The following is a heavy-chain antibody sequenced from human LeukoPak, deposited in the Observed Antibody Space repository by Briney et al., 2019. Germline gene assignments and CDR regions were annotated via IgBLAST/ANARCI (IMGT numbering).Heavy chain of an antibody. Sequence: VKVSCKASGGTFSSYAISWVRQAPGQGLEWMGGIIPIFGTANYAQKFQGRVTITADESTSTAYMELSGLRSEDTAVYYCASSLNKWLGALYYGMDVWGQGTTVTVSS. J-gene: IGHJ6*02. D-gene: IGHD6-19*01. CDR1: GGTFSSYA. V-gene: IGHV1-69*13. CDR2: IIPIFGTA. CDR3: ASSLNKWLGALYYGMDV.